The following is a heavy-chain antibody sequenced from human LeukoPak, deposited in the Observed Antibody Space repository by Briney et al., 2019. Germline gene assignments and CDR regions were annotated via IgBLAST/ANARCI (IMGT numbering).Heavy chain of an antibody. D-gene: IGHD2-15*01. CDR1: GGTFSSYT. Sequence: EASVKVSCKASGGTFSSYTISWVRQAPGQGLEWMGRIIPILGIANYAQKFQGRVTITADKSTSTACMELSSLRSEDTAVYYCARDAYCSGGSCYNDYWGQGTLVTVSS. V-gene: IGHV1-69*04. CDR3: ARDAYCSGGSCYNDY. CDR2: IIPILGIA. J-gene: IGHJ4*02.